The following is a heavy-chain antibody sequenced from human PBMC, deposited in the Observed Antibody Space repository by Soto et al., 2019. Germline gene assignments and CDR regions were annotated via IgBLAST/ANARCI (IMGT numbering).Heavy chain of an antibody. V-gene: IGHV3-15*01. CDR2: IKSKRDGGTT. J-gene: IGHJ4*02. CDR3: VEGWNDF. D-gene: IGHD1-1*01. CDR1: GFRFSSAW. Sequence: HLVESGGDLVKPGGSLSFSCAASGFRFSSAWLSWVRQAPGKGLEWVGGIKSKRDGGTTDYAPPVKGRFVISRDDSKNTLYLQMNSLKTDDTAVYYCVEGWNDFWGQGTLVAVSS.